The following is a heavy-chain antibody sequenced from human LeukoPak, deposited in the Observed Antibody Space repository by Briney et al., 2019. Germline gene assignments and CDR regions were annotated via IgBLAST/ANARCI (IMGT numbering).Heavy chain of an antibody. D-gene: IGHD4-17*01. J-gene: IGHJ2*01. CDR1: GGSFSGCY. CDR2: INHSGST. V-gene: IGHV4-34*01. Sequence: TSETLSLTCAVYGGSFSGCYWSWIRQPPGKGLEWIGEINHSGSTNYNPSLKSRVTISVDTSKNQFSLKLSSVTAADTAVYYCARGGTYGDYVGGGLFDLWGRGTLVTVSS. CDR3: ARGGTYGDYVGGGLFDL.